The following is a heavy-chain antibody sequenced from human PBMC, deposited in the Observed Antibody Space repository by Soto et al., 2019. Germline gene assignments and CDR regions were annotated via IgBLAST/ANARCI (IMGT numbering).Heavy chain of an antibody. CDR2: ISYDGSNK. J-gene: IGHJ4*02. V-gene: IGHV3-30*18. CDR3: AKEGGPGTVPDY. CDR1: GFTFSSYG. Sequence: QVQLVESGGGVVQPGRSLRLSCAASGFTFSSYGMHWVRQAPGKGLEWVAVISYDGSNKYYADSVKGRFTISRDNSKNTLYLQMNSLRAEDTAVYYCAKEGGPGTVPDYWGQGTLVTVSS. D-gene: IGHD1-7*01.